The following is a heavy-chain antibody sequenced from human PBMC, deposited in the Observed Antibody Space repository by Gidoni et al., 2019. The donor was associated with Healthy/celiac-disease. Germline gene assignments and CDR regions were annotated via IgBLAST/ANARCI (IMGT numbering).Heavy chain of an antibody. Sequence: EVQLVESGGGLVQPGGSLRLSCAASGFTSSSYWMSWVRQAPGKGLEWVANIKQDGSEKYYVDSVKGRFTISRDNAKNSLYLQMNSLRAEDTAVYYCARGDCSGGSCYSGAFDIWGQGTMVTVSS. CDR3: ARGDCSGGSCYSGAFDI. CDR2: IKQDGSEK. D-gene: IGHD2-15*01. V-gene: IGHV3-7*01. CDR1: GFTSSSYW. J-gene: IGHJ3*02.